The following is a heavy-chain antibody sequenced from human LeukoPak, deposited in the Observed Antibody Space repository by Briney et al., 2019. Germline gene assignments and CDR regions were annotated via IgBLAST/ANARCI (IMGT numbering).Heavy chain of an antibody. J-gene: IGHJ4*02. V-gene: IGHV3-23*01. D-gene: IGHD3-10*01. CDR2: ISGSGGST. Sequence: GGSLRLSCAASGFTFSSYAMSWVRQAPGKGLEWVSAISGSGGSTYYADSVKGLFTISRDNSKNTLYLQMNSLRAEDTAVYYCAKACGFGELSFTYWGQGTLVTVSS. CDR1: GFTFSSYA. CDR3: AKACGFGELSFTY.